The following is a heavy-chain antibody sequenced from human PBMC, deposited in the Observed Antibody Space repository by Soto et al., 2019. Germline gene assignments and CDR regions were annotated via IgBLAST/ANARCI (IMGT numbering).Heavy chain of an antibody. CDR3: ARVPGDMVAILYNYPLDGREPLSDVDV. D-gene: IGHD5-12*01. J-gene: IGHJ6*02. CDR2: ISFDGSNK. CDR1: GFTFSYYP. V-gene: IGHV3-30*04. Sequence: QMQLVESGGGAVQPGRSLRLSCAASGFTFSYYPMHWVRQAPGKGLEWVAVISFDGSNKYYADSVKGRFTISRDNSKNTLYPQMNSLRGEDTAVYYCARVPGDMVAILYNYPLDGREPLSDVDVWGQGTTVTVSS.